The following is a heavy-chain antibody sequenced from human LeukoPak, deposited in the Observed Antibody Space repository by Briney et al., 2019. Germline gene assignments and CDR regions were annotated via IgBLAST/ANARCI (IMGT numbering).Heavy chain of an antibody. D-gene: IGHD6-19*01. V-gene: IGHV3-74*01. Sequence: PGGSLRLSCAASGFTFSIYWMHWVRQAPGKGLVWVSRINSDGSSTSYADSVKGRFTISRDKAKNTLYLQMNSLRAEDTAIYYCAKVPIAVAASRIYFDYWGQGTLVTVSS. CDR2: INSDGSST. CDR1: GFTFSIYW. J-gene: IGHJ4*02. CDR3: AKVPIAVAASRIYFDY.